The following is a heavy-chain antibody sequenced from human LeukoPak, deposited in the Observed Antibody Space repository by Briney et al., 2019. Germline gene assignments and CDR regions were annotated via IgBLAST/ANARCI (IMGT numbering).Heavy chain of an antibody. V-gene: IGHV3-23*01. D-gene: IGHD1-1*01. Sequence: GGPLRLSCETSGFTFSHYAMSWVRQTPGKGLEWVSAISGSGSRTYYADSVKARFTVSRDNSKNILYLQMHSLTVEDTAIYFCAKDYNAFDFWGQGTLVTVSS. CDR2: ISGSGSRT. CDR1: GFTFSHYA. CDR3: AKDYNAFDF. J-gene: IGHJ4*02.